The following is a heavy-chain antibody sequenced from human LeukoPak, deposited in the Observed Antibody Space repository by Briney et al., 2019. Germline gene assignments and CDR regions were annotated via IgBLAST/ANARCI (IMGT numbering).Heavy chain of an antibody. CDR2: IYYTGST. J-gene: IGHJ5*02. CDR1: GGSISRSGYS. D-gene: IGHD3-10*01. V-gene: IGHV4-30-4*07. Sequence: TLSLTCTVSGGSISRSGYSWSWIRQPPGKGLDWIAYIYYTGSTYYNPSLKSRVTISLDTSKNQFSLKLTSVTAADTAVYYCVRGPYGSGISNWFDPWGQGTQVIVSS. CDR3: VRGPYGSGISNWFDP.